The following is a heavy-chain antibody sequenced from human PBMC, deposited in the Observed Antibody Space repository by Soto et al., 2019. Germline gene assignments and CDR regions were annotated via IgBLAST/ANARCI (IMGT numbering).Heavy chain of an antibody. V-gene: IGHV4-34*01. CDR1: GGSFSGYY. CDR3: ARVPATVTTDYFDY. D-gene: IGHD4-17*01. J-gene: IGHJ4*02. CDR2: INHSGST. Sequence: SETLSLTCAVYGGSFSGYYWSWIRQPPGKGLEWIGEINHSGSTNYNPSLKSRVAISVATSKNQFSLKLSSVTAADTAVYYCARVPATVTTDYFDYWGQGTLVTVSS.